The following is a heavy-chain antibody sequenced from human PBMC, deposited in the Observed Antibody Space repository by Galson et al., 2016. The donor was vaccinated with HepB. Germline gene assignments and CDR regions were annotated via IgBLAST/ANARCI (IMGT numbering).Heavy chain of an antibody. V-gene: IGHV3-9*01. D-gene: IGHD3-9*01. CDR1: GFSIADYG. Sequence: SLRLSCAASGFSIADYGMHWVRQAPGKGLEWVSGLSWNTDNIDYVENVKGRFTISRDNAKNSLYLQMNSLRTEDTALYYCAKDRDEDAGGFDRWGRGTLVTVSS. CDR3: AKDRDEDAGGFDR. CDR2: LSWNTDNI. J-gene: IGHJ4*02.